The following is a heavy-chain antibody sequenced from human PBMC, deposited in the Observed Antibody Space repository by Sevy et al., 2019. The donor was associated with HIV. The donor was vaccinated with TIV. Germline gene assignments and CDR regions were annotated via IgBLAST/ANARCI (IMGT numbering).Heavy chain of an antibody. CDR2: IYYSGST. V-gene: IGHV4-59*01. J-gene: IGHJ5*02. CDR3: ARAYYDFWSGYYNWFDP. Sequence: SETLSLTCTVSGGSISSYYWSWIRQPPGKGLEWIGDIYYSGSTNYNPSLKSRVTISVDRSKNQFSLKLSSVTAADTAVYYCARAYYDFWSGYYNWFDPWGQGTLVTVSS. D-gene: IGHD3-3*01. CDR1: GGSISSYY.